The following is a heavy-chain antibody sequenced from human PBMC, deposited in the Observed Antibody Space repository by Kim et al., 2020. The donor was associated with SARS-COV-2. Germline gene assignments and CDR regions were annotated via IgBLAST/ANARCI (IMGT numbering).Heavy chain of an antibody. D-gene: IGHD3-22*01. J-gene: IGHJ4*02. CDR3: ARDLYYYDSSGYYSNEYYFDY. Sequence: ASVKVSCKASGYTFTRYAMHWVRQAPGQRLEWMGWINAGNGNTKYSQKFQGRVTITRDTSASTDYMELSSLRSEDTAVYYCARDLYYYDSSGYYSNEYYFDYWGQGTLGTVSS. CDR1: GYTFTRYA. CDR2: INAGNGNT. V-gene: IGHV1-3*01.